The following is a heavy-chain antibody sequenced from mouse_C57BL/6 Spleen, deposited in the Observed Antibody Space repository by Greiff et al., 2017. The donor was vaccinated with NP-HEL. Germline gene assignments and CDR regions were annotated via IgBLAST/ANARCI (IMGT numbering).Heavy chain of an antibody. Sequence: VQLQQSGAELAKPGASVKLSCKASGYTFTSYWLHWVKQRPGQGLEWIGYINPSSGYTKYNQKFKDKATLTADKSSSTAYMQLSSLTYEDSAVYYCARSAYGNYAGGYYFDYWGQGTTLTVSS. CDR2: INPSSGYT. CDR3: ARSAYGNYAGGYYFDY. CDR1: GYTFTSYW. V-gene: IGHV1-7*01. J-gene: IGHJ2*01. D-gene: IGHD2-1*01.